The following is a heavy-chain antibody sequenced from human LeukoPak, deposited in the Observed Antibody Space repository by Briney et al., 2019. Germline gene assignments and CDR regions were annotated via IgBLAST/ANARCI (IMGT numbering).Heavy chain of an antibody. CDR1: GFTFSSYG. J-gene: IGHJ6*02. V-gene: IGHV3-30*18. CDR2: ISYDGTNK. Sequence: GGSLRLSCAASGFTFSSYGMHWVRQAPGKGLEWVAVISYDGTNKDYADSVKGRFTISRDNSKNTLYLQMNSLRAEDTAVYYCAKSSHSGIAVAGPDVWGQGTTVTVSS. D-gene: IGHD6-19*01. CDR3: AKSSHSGIAVAGPDV.